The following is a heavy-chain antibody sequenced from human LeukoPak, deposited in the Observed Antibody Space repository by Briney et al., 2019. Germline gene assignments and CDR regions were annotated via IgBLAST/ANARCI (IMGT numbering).Heavy chain of an antibody. D-gene: IGHD5-12*01. V-gene: IGHV1-18*01. CDR3: ARGLESGYDSKLVAGAGDYFDY. J-gene: IGHJ4*02. CDR2: ISAYNGHT. Sequence: VASAKVSCKASGYTFTSYGISWVRQAPGQGLEWMGWISAYNGHTNYAQKLQGRVTMTTDTSTTTAYMELSSLRSEDTAVYYCARGLESGYDSKLVAGAGDYFDYWGQGTLVTVSS. CDR1: GYTFTSYG.